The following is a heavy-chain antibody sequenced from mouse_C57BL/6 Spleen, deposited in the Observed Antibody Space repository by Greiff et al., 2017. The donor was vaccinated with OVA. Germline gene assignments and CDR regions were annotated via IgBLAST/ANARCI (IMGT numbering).Heavy chain of an antibody. D-gene: IGHD1-1*01. CDR2: IDPENGDT. CDR3: TRYGSSEYYYAMDY. J-gene: IGHJ4*01. V-gene: IGHV14-4*01. CDR1: GFNIKDYY. Sequence: VQLQQSGAELVRPGASVKLSCTASGFNIKDYYMHWVKQRPEQGLEWIGWIDPENGDTEYAPKFQGKAALTADTSSNTAYLQLSSLTSEDTAVYYCTRYGSSEYYYAMDYWGQGTSVTVSS.